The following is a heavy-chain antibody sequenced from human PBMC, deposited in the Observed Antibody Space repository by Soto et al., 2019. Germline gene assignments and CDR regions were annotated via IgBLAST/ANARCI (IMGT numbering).Heavy chain of an antibody. V-gene: IGHV5-51*01. Sequence: PGESLKISCKGSGYSFTSYWIGWVRQMPGKGLEWMGIIYPGDSDTRYSPSFQGQVTISADKSISTAYLQWSSLKASDTAMYYCARAKAVVIDALDIWGQGTMVTVSS. CDR2: IYPGDSDT. J-gene: IGHJ3*02. CDR3: ARAKAVVIDALDI. D-gene: IGHD2-21*01. CDR1: GYSFTSYW.